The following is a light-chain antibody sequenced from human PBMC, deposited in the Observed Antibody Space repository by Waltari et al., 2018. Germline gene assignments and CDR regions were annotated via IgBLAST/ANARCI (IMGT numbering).Light chain of an antibody. CDR3: ASYTTTSLGV. V-gene: IGLV2-14*03. CDR2: DVT. Sequence: QSALTQPTSMSGSPGQSITISCSGTSNDVGGYNYVSWYQQHSGKAPKLIIYDVTSPPSWVSYRFSGPKSGNTASPTISGLQLDDEAYYFCASYTTTSLGVFGGGTKVTVL. CDR1: SNDVGGYNY. J-gene: IGLJ3*02.